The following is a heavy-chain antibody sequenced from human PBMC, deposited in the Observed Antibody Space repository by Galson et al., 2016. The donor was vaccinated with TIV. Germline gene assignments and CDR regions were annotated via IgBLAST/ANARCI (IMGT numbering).Heavy chain of an antibody. CDR1: GYNFTGYF. V-gene: IGHV1-2*02. CDR3: ARASLLVVATMYWYVEL. Sequence: SLKVSCTASGYNFTGYFMHWVRQAPGQGLEWMGWINPNSGGTNYAHKFQGRVTMTRDTSISTAYMELSSLISDDTAMYSCARASLLVVATMYWYVELLGRGTLVTVSS. D-gene: IGHD2-15*01. J-gene: IGHJ2*01. CDR2: INPNSGGT.